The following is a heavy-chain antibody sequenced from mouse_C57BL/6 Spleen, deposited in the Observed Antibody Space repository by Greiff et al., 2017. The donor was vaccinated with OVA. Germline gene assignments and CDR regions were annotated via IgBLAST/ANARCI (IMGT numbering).Heavy chain of an antibody. CDR2: INPSTGGT. V-gene: IGHV1-43*01. CDR1: GYSFTGNY. CDR3: ARTGAMDY. J-gene: IGHJ4*01. Sequence: VQLKQSGPELVKPGASVKISCKASGYSFTGNYMHWVKQSSEKSLEWIGEINPSTGGTSYNQKLTGKATLTVDKSSSTAYMQLKSLTSEDSAVYYCARTGAMDYWGQGTSVTVAS.